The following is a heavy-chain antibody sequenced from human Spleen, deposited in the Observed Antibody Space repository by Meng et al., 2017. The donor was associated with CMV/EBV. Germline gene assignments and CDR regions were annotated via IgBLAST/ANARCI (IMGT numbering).Heavy chain of an antibody. J-gene: IGHJ3*01. Sequence: GGSLRLSCAVSGFTFSSYAMHWVRQAPGKGLEWVAIISYDGSNKYYADSVKGRFTISRDNSKNTLYLQMNSLRAEDTAVYYCARDSIPYTAMATFVPSNWGQGTMVTVSS. D-gene: IGHD5-18*01. CDR3: ARDSIPYTAMATFVPSN. CDR1: GFTFSSYA. V-gene: IGHV3-30*04. CDR2: ISYDGSNK.